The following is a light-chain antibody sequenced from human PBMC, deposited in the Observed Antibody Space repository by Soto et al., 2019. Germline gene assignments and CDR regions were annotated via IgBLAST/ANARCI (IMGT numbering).Light chain of an antibody. V-gene: IGLV2-14*01. CDR3: ASYTSITTLYV. Sequence: QSALTQPASVSGSPGKSITISCTGSGSDVGGYDYVSWYQHHPGKGPKLILYEVSNRPSGVSDRFSGSKSGNAASLSISGLQAEDEADYYCASYTSITTLYVFGTGTKV. CDR2: EVS. J-gene: IGLJ1*01. CDR1: GSDVGGYDY.